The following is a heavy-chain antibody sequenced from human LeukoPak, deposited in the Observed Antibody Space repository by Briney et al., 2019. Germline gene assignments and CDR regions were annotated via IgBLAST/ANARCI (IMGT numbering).Heavy chain of an antibody. CDR1: GGSISSYY. V-gene: IGHV4-59*01. D-gene: IGHD6-13*01. CDR3: ARIQSRSSPFDY. J-gene: IGHJ4*02. CDR2: IYYRGTT. Sequence: SETLSLTCTVSGGSISSYYWSWIRQPPGQRLEWVGYIYYRGTTTNNPSLESRVTISVDTSKNQFSLRLSSVTAADTAVYYCARIQSRSSPFDYWGQGTLVTVSS.